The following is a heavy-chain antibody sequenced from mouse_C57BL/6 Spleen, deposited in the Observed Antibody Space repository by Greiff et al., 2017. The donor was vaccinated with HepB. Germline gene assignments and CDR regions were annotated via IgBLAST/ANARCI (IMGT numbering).Heavy chain of an antibody. CDR3: ARWDYGSTARYVDV. CDR1: GFNIKNTY. J-gene: IGHJ1*03. V-gene: IGHV14-3*01. CDR2: IDPANGNT. D-gene: IGHD1-1*01. Sequence: VHVKQSVEELVRPGASVKLSCTASGFNIKNTYMHWVKQRPEQGLEWIGRIDPANGNTKYAPKFQGKATITADTSSNTAYLLRSSLTSEDTAIYYCARWDYGSTARYVDVWGTGTTVTVSS.